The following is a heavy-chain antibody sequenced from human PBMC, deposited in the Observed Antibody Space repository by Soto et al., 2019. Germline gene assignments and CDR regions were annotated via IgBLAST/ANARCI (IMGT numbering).Heavy chain of an antibody. D-gene: IGHD3-10*01. V-gene: IGHV4-4*02. CDR1: GGSISSSNW. J-gene: IGHJ6*02. CDR3: ARDWGYGSGSYVGYYYYYYGMDV. Sequence: PSETLSLTCAVSGGSISSSNWWSWVRQPPGKGLEWIGEIYHSGSTNYNPSLKSRVTISVDKSKNQFSLKLSSVTAADTAVYYCARDWGYGSGSYVGYYYYYYGMDVWGQGTTVTVSS. CDR2: IYHSGST.